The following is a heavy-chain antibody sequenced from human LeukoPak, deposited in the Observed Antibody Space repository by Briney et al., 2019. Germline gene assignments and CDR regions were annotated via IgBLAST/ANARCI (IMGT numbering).Heavy chain of an antibody. CDR2: ISAYNGNT. V-gene: IGHV1-18*01. J-gene: IGHJ4*02. CDR3: ARVVRGGGSFDY. D-gene: IGHD3-10*01. Sequence: ASVKVSCKASGGTFSSYAISWVRQAPGQGLEWMGWISAYNGNTNYAQKLQGRVTMTTDTSTSTAYMELRSLRSDDTAVYYCARVVRGGGSFDYWGQGTLVTVSS. CDR1: GGTFSSYA.